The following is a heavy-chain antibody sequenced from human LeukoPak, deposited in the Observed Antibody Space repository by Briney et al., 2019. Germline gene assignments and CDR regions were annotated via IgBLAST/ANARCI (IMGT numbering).Heavy chain of an antibody. CDR1: GFTFSSYW. Sequence: GGSLRLSCAASGFTFSSYWMHWVRQAPGKGLVWVSRISSDGSGTGYADSVKGRFTISRDNAKNTLYLQMNSLRAEDTAVYYCANGPGDWGQGSLVTVSS. J-gene: IGHJ4*02. D-gene: IGHD3-10*01. CDR3: ANGPGD. V-gene: IGHV3-74*01. CDR2: ISSDGSGT.